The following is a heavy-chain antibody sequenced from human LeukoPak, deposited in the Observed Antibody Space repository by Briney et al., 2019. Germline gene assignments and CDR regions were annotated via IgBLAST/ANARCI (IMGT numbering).Heavy chain of an antibody. V-gene: IGHV3-30-3*01. CDR1: GFTFSSYW. D-gene: IGHD6-13*01. J-gene: IGHJ6*02. CDR2: ISYDGSNK. CDR3: ARDPSAASSWLYYYYYGMDV. Sequence: GGSLRLSCAASGFTFSSYWMSWVRQAPGKGLEWVAVISYDGSNKYYADSVKGRFTISRDNSKNTLYLQMNSLRAEDTAVYYCARDPSAASSWLYYYYYGMDVWGQGTTVTVSS.